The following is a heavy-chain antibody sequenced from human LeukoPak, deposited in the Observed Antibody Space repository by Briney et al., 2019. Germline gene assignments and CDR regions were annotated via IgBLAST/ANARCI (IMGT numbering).Heavy chain of an antibody. CDR1: GGSISSGGYY. CDR3: ARVLMSIWFDP. D-gene: IGHD2-21*01. CDR2: IYYSGNT. J-gene: IGHJ5*02. V-gene: IGHV4-31*03. Sequence: PSETLSLTCTVSGGSISSGGYYWSWIRQHPGKGLEWIGYIYYSGNTYYNPSLKSRVTISVDTSKNQFSLKLSSVTAADTAVYYCARVLMSIWFDPWGQGTLVTVSS.